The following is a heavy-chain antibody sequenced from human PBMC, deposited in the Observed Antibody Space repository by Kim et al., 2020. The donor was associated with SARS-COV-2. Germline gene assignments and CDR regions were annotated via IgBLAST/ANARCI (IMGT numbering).Heavy chain of an antibody. J-gene: IGHJ5*02. CDR2: IDPSDSYT. V-gene: IGHV5-10-1*01. Sequence: GESLKISCKGSGYSFTSYWISWVRQMPGKGLEWMGRIDPSDSYTNYSPSFQGHVTISADKSISTAYLQWSSLKASDTAMYYCARHGDTAMVVTLDWFDPWGQGTLVTVSS. D-gene: IGHD5-18*01. CDR3: ARHGDTAMVVTLDWFDP. CDR1: GYSFTSYW.